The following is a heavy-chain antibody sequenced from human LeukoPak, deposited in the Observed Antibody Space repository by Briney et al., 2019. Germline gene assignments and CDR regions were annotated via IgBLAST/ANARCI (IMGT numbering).Heavy chain of an antibody. Sequence: ASVKVSCKASGYTFTSYDINWVRQATGQGLEWMGWMNPNSGNTGYAQKFQGRVTMTRNTSISTAYMELSSLRSEDTAVYYCARELTMVQGSRTAQYFQHWGQGTLVTVSS. CDR2: MNPNSGNT. D-gene: IGHD3-10*01. J-gene: IGHJ1*01. CDR1: GYTFTSYD. V-gene: IGHV1-8*01. CDR3: ARELTMVQGSRTAQYFQH.